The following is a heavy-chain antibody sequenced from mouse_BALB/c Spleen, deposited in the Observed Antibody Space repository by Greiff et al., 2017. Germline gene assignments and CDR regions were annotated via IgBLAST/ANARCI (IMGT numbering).Heavy chain of an antibody. V-gene: IGHV5-12-1*01. D-gene: IGHD1-1*01. J-gene: IGHJ3*01. CDR2: ISSGGGST. CDR1: GFAFSSYD. Sequence: DVLLVESGGGLVKPGGSLKLSCAASGFAFSSYDMSWVRQTPEKRLEWVAYISSGGGSTYYPDTVKGRFTISRDNAKNTLYLQMSSLKSEDTAMYYCARHYYGSPWFAYWGQGTLVTVSA. CDR3: ARHYYGSPWFAY.